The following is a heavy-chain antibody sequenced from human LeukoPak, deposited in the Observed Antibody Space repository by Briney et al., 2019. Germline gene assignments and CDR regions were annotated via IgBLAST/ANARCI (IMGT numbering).Heavy chain of an antibody. CDR1: GFSRRTRGRG. J-gene: IGHJ4*02. Sequence: VNPTQTLTLTCTFSGFSRRTRGRGASWIRQPPGKALEWLSRIDWDEDKFYSTALKTRQTSSKENTKTQVVLTMTNMDPVYTATYYCAHRGTAVAAPKPFDYWGQGTLVTVSS. D-gene: IGHD6-19*01. CDR3: AHRGTAVAAPKPFDY. CDR2: IDWDEDK. V-gene: IGHV2-70*12.